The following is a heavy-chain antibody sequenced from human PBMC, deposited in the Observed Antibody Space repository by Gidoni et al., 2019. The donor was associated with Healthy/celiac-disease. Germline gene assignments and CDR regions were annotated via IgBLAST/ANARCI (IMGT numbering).Heavy chain of an antibody. CDR1: GFTFSSYS. CDR3: ARGDSSGWFDY. Sequence: EVQLVESGGGLVKPGGSLRLSCAAPGFTFSSYSMNWARQAPGKGLEWVSSMSSSSSYIYYADSVKGRFTISRDNAKNSLYLQMNSLRAEDTAVYYCARGDSSGWFDYWGQGTLVTVSS. D-gene: IGHD6-19*01. CDR2: MSSSSSYI. J-gene: IGHJ4*02. V-gene: IGHV3-21*01.